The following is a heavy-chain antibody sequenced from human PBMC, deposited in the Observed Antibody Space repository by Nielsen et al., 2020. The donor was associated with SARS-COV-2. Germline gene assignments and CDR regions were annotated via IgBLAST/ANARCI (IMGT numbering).Heavy chain of an antibody. J-gene: IGHJ4*02. Sequence: GGSLRLSCAASGFTFSSYGMHWVRQVPGKGLEWVAVIWYDGSNKYYADSVKGRFSISRDNSRNTLYLQMNSLRAEDTAVYYCAREYGGYNPVDYWGQGTLVTVSS. D-gene: IGHD5-12*01. CDR1: GFTFSSYG. CDR2: IWYDGSNK. V-gene: IGHV3-33*01. CDR3: AREYGGYNPVDY.